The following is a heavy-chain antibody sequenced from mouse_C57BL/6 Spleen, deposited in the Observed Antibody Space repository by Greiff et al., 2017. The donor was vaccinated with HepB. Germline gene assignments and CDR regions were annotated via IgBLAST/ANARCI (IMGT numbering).Heavy chain of an antibody. CDR1: GFNIKDYY. J-gene: IGHJ1*03. CDR3: ALITTVVEDWYFDV. V-gene: IGHV14-2*01. Sequence: EVKLVESGAELVKPGASVKLSCTASGFNIKDYYMHWVKQRTEQGLEWIGRIDPEDGETKYAPKFQGKATITADTSSNTAYLQLSSLTSEDTAVYYCALITTVVEDWYFDVWGTGTTVTVSS. D-gene: IGHD1-1*01. CDR2: IDPEDGET.